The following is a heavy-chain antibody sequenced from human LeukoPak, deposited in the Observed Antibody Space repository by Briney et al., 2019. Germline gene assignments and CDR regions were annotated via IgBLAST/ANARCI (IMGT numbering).Heavy chain of an antibody. CDR2: INHSGST. V-gene: IGHV4-34*01. D-gene: IGHD3-22*01. CDR3: ARGDSHYFDY. J-gene: IGHJ4*02. CDR1: GGSFSGYY. Sequence: SETPSLTCAVYGGSFSGYYWSWIRQPPGKGLEWIGEINHSGSTNYNPSLKSRVTISVDTSKNQFSLKLSSVTAADTAVYYCARGDSHYFDYWGQGTLVTVSS.